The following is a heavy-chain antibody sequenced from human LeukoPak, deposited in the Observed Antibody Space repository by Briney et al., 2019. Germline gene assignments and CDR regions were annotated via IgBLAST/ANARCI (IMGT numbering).Heavy chain of an antibody. J-gene: IGHJ4*02. CDR3: AKVGSSWRYYFDY. Sequence: PGGSLRLSCAASGFTVSSNYMSWVRQAPGKGLEWVSVIYSGGSTYYADSVKGRFTISRDNSKNTLYLQMNSLRAEDTAVYYCAKVGSSWRYYFDYWGQGTLVTVSS. CDR1: GFTVSSNY. D-gene: IGHD6-13*01. CDR2: IYSGGST. V-gene: IGHV3-53*01.